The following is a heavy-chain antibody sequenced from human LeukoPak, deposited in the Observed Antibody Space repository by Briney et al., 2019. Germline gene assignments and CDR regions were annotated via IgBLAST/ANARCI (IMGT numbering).Heavy chain of an antibody. CDR1: GYNFTSYW. D-gene: IGHD2-15*01. Sequence: GEARSISGKGSGYNFTSYWINGVRQMPGKSLKWMGRIDPTDSYTNYSPSFQGHVTISTDKSISTAYLQWRSLKASDTAMYYCARSPSVVDAFDIWGQGTMVTVSS. CDR3: ARSPSVVDAFDI. V-gene: IGHV5-10-1*01. J-gene: IGHJ3*02. CDR2: IDPTDSYT.